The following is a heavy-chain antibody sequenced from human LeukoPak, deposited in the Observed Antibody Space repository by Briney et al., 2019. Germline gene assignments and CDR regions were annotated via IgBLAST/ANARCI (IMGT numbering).Heavy chain of an antibody. CDR2: IYYTGST. Sequence: SETLSLTCTVSGGSISSYYWSWIRQPPGKGLEWIRYIYYTGSTNYNPSLKSRVTISVGTSKNQFSLKLSSVTAADTAVYYCARAFSSGWYPYSIGGLWFDYWGQGTLVTVSS. V-gene: IGHV4-59*01. D-gene: IGHD6-19*01. J-gene: IGHJ4*02. CDR1: GGSISSYY. CDR3: ARAFSSGWYPYSIGGLWFDY.